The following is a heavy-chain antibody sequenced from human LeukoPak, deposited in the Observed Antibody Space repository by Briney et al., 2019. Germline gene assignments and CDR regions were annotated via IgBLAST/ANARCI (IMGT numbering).Heavy chain of an antibody. Sequence: ASVKVSCKVSGYTLTELSMHWVRQAPGKGLEWMGGFDPEDGETIYAQKFQGRVTMTRDTSTSTVYMELSSLRSEDTAVYYCATYSDDVGYWGQGTLVTVSS. V-gene: IGHV1-24*01. CDR3: ATYSDDVGY. CDR1: GYTLTELS. J-gene: IGHJ4*02. D-gene: IGHD2-21*01. CDR2: FDPEDGET.